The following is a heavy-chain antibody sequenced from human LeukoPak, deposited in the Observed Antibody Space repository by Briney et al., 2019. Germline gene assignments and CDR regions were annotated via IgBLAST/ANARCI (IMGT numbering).Heavy chain of an antibody. CDR2: IYYSGST. J-gene: IGHJ6*02. Sequence: PSETLSLTCTVSGGSISSYYWSWIRQPPGKGLEWIGYIYYSGSTNYNPSLKSRVTISVDTSKNQFSLKLSSVTVADTAVYYCARFVGYDFWSGYYTQNYYYGMDVWGQGTTVTVSS. CDR3: ARFVGYDFWSGYYTQNYYYGMDV. V-gene: IGHV4-59*01. D-gene: IGHD3-3*01. CDR1: GGSISSYY.